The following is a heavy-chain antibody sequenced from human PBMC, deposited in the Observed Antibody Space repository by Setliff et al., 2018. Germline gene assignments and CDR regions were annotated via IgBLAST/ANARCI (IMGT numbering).Heavy chain of an antibody. V-gene: IGHV2-26*01. J-gene: IGHJ4*02. Sequence: SSPTLVNPTQTLTLTCTVSGFSLSNARMGVSWIRQPPGKALEWLAHIFSNDEKSYSPSLKTRLTISKDTSKNQVVLTMTNMDPVDTATYYCARILLKDYYDSSGYSDYWGQGTLVTVSS. CDR2: IFSNDEK. CDR1: GFSLSNARMG. D-gene: IGHD3-22*01. CDR3: ARILLKDYYDSSGYSDY.